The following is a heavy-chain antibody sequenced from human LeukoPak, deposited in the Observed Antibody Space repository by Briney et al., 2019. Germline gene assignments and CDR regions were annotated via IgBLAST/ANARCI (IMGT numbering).Heavy chain of an antibody. J-gene: IGHJ3*02. Sequence: WGALRLSCAASGFTFSSYAMHWVRRARGKGLEWGSAISDSCGSTYYADSVKGRFTISRDNSKKTLYLQTNSLGDEDTAVYYCAKAARASSDAFDIWRQGTMVTVSS. CDR2: ISDSCGST. V-gene: IGHV3-23*01. CDR3: AKAARASSDAFDI. CDR1: GFTFSSYA.